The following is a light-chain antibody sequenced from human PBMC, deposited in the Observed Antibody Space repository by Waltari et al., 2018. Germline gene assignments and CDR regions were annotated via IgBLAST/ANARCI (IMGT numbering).Light chain of an antibody. J-gene: IGLJ3*02. CDR1: NPNIRSNS. CDR2: GRN. Sequence: QSVLTQPPSASGNPGQTVTTPCSGGNPNIRSNSLDWYQQFPGTAPKLLTYGRNRRPSGVPDRFSGSKSGTSASLAISGLRSEDEADYYCATWDESLNGVVIGGGTKLSVL. CDR3: ATWDESLNGVV. V-gene: IGLV1-47*01.